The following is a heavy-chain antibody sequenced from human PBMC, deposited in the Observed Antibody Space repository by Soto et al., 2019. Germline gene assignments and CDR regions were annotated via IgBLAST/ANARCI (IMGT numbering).Heavy chain of an antibody. Sequence: SETLSVTCTVSGGSISSSNYYWGWIRQPPGKGLEWIGSIYYSGSTYYNPSLKSRVTISVDRSKNQFSLKLSSVTAADTAVYYCARAHYGDYGYGMDVWGQGTTVTVSS. CDR1: GGSISSSNYY. CDR2: IYYSGST. V-gene: IGHV4-39*07. J-gene: IGHJ6*02. D-gene: IGHD4-17*01. CDR3: ARAHYGDYGYGMDV.